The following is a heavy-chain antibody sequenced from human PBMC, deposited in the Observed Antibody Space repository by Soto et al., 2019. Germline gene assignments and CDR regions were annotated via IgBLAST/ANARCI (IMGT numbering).Heavy chain of an antibody. CDR3: ARDRGPNTPGY. J-gene: IGHJ4*02. CDR2: MNQDGSQI. CDR1: GFTFSNYW. D-gene: IGHD2-2*02. Sequence: GESLKISCAVSGFTFSNYWMTWVRQAPGKGLEWVAYMNQDGSQIYYVDSLRGRFTISRDNAKNSLYLQMNSLRVDDTAVYYCARDRGPNTPGYWGQGTLVTVSS. V-gene: IGHV3-7*01.